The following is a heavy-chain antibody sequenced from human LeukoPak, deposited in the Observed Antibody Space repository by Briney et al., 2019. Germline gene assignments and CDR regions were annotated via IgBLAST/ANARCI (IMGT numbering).Heavy chain of an antibody. J-gene: IGHJ4*02. D-gene: IGHD4-17*01. Sequence: ASVKVPCKASGYTFTSYDINWVRQATGQGLEWMGWMNPNSGNTGYAQKFQGRVTMTRNTSISTAYMELSSLRSEDTAVYYCVSLGDSGVLAAFDFWGQGTLVTVSS. CDR1: GYTFTSYD. CDR2: MNPNSGNT. CDR3: VSLGDSGVLAAFDF. V-gene: IGHV1-8*01.